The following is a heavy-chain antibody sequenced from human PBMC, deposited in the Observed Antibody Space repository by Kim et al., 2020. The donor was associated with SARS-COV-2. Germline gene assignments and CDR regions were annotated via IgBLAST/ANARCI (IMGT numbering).Heavy chain of an antibody. CDR1: GFTFDNFA. CDR2: IGVGSST. V-gene: IGHV3-23*01. CDR3: ARRGYTYPFDY. J-gene: IGHJ4*02. Sequence: GGSLRLSCAASGFTFDNFAMSWVRQAPGKGLEWVSLIGVGSSTFYADSVKGRFTISRDNSKKTVYLQMNSLRVEDTAIYYCARRGYTYPFDYWGQGTLVTVSS. D-gene: IGHD5-18*01.